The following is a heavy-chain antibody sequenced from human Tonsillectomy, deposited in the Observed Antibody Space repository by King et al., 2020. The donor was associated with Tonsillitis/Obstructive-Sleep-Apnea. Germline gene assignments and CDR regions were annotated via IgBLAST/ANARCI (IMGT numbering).Heavy chain of an antibody. CDR3: ARVGPRGYCSSTSCYHFDY. Sequence: HVQLVESGAEVKKPGSSVTVSCKASGGTFSSYAISWVRQAPGQGLEWMGGIIPIFGTANYAQKFQGRVTITADESTSTAYMELSSLRSEDTAVYYCARVGPRGYCSSTSCYHFDYWGQGTLVTVSS. CDR1: GGTFSSYA. J-gene: IGHJ4*02. D-gene: IGHD2-2*01. CDR2: IIPIFGTA. V-gene: IGHV1-69*01.